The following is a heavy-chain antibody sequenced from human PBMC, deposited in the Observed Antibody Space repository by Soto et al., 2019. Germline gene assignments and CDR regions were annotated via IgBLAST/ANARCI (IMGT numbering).Heavy chain of an antibody. CDR1: GFTFSSYA. CDR3: AISKKYSGSYYPNYYFDY. CDR2: ISGSGGST. V-gene: IGHV3-23*01. J-gene: IGHJ4*02. D-gene: IGHD3-10*01. Sequence: GGSLRLSCAASGFTFSSYAMSWVRQAPGKGLEWVSAISGSGGSTYYADSVKGRFTISRDNSKNTLYLEMNSLRAEDTAVYYCAISKKYSGSYYPNYYFDYWGQGTLVTVSS.